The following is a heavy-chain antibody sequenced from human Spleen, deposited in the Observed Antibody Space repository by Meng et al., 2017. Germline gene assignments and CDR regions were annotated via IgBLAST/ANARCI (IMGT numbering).Heavy chain of an antibody. D-gene: IGHD6-13*01. CDR1: GYTFTGYY. CDR2: IIPIFGTA. V-gene: IGHV1-69*13. J-gene: IGHJ6*02. CDR3: ARDEGPRYSSSTNYYYYYGRDV. Sequence: SVKVSCKASGYTFTGYYMHWVRQAPGQGLEWMGGIIPIFGTANYAQKFQGRVTITADESTSTAYMELSSLRSEDTAVYYCARDEGPRYSSSTNYYYYYGRDVWGQGTTVTVSS.